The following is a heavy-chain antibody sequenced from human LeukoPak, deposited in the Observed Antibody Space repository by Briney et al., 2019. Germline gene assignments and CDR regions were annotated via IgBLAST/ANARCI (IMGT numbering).Heavy chain of an antibody. Sequence: ASVKVSCKTSGYTFTNYDINWVRQATGQGLEWMGWMNPKSGNTGSAQRFQGRVAMTRDTSISTAYMELISLRSEDTAVYYCARVWGAIDYWGQGTLVTVSS. CDR3: ARVWGAIDY. D-gene: IGHD1-26*01. CDR1: GYTFTNYD. CDR2: MNPKSGNT. V-gene: IGHV1-8*01. J-gene: IGHJ4*02.